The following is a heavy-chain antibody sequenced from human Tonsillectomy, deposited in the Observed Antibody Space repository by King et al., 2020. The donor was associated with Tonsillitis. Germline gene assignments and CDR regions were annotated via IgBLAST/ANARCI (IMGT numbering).Heavy chain of an antibody. CDR1: GFTFDDYA. D-gene: IGHD3-3*01. J-gene: IGHJ4*02. CDR3: AKGDYGFWNNLECYVDY. V-gene: IGHV3-9*01. Sequence: VQLVESGGGLVQPGRSLRLSCAASGFTFDDYAMHWVRQPPGKGLEWVSGISWNSGTIGYADSVKGRFTISRDNAKNSLYLQMNSLRTEDTALYYCAKGDYGFWNNLECYVDYWGQGTRVTVSS. CDR2: ISWNSGTI.